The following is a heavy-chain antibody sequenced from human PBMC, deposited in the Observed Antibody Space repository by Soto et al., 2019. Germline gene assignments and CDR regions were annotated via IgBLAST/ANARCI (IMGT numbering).Heavy chain of an antibody. CDR1: GGSISRHY. CDR2: MYKTGTT. Sequence: QVQLQESGPGLVRPSETLSLSCSVSGGSISRHYWSWIRQSAGKGLEWIGRMYKTGTTGYNPSLNSRLSMSIDTSKNRFSLRLSSVTAADTAVYYCARDIGYTGYEEGNPFDIWGQGTMVTVSS. D-gene: IGHD5-12*01. V-gene: IGHV4-4*07. CDR3: ARDIGYTGYEEGNPFDI. J-gene: IGHJ3*02.